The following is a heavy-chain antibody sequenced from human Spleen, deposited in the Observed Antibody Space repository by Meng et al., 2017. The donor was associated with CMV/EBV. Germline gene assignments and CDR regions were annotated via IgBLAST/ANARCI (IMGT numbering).Heavy chain of an antibody. CDR3: AKSGFRGVANFDY. V-gene: IGHV3-23*03. D-gene: IGHD3-16*01. J-gene: IGHJ4*02. Sequence: CAASGFTFSSYAMSLVRQAPGQGLEWVSVIYSGGSSTYYADSVKGRFTISRDNSKNTLYLQMNSLRAEDTAVYYCAKSGFRGVANFDYWGQGTLVTVSS. CDR2: IYSGGSST. CDR1: GFTFSSYA.